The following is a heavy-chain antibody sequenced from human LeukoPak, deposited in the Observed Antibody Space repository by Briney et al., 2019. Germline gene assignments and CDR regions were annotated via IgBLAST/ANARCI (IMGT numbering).Heavy chain of an antibody. Sequence: PGGSLRLSCAASGFTFSTYWMHWVRQAPGKGLVWVSHINSDGSSTNYADSVKGRFTISRDNAESTLYLQMNSLRVEDTAVYYCTRGNYGMDVWGQGTTVTVSS. CDR3: TRGNYGMDV. V-gene: IGHV3-74*01. CDR1: GFTFSTYW. J-gene: IGHJ6*02. CDR2: INSDGSST.